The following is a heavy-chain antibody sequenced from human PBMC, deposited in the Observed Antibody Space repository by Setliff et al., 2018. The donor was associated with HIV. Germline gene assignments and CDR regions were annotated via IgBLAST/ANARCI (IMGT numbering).Heavy chain of an antibody. CDR3: ARENRIMGSRTFDF. J-gene: IGHJ4*02. CDR1: GGSISSYY. V-gene: IGHV4-59*01. D-gene: IGHD1-7*01. CDR2: IYYSGST. Sequence: PSETLSLTCTVSGGSISSYYWSWIRQPPGKGLEWIGYIYYSGSTNYNPSLKSRVTISVDTSKNQLSLKVSSVTAADTAVYYCARENRIMGSRTFDFWGRGTLVTVSS.